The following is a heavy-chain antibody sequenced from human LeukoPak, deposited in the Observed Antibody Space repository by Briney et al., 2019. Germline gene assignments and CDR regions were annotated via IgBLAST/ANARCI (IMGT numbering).Heavy chain of an antibody. V-gene: IGHV1-2*02. Sequence: VKVSCKASRYTFTDYYMHWVRQAPGQGLEWMGWINPNSGGTNYAQKFQGRVTMTRDTSISTAYMELSRLRSDDTAVYYCARGGWSLGYCSSSSCLDWFDPWGQGTLVTVSP. J-gene: IGHJ5*02. CDR3: ARGGWSLGYCSSSSCLDWFDP. D-gene: IGHD2-2*01. CDR2: INPNSGGT. CDR1: RYTFTDYY.